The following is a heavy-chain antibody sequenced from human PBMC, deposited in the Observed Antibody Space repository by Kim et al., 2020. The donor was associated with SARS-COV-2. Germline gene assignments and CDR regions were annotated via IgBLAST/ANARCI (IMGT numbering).Heavy chain of an antibody. CDR3: ATRIFG. CDR1: GFTFSTYW. D-gene: IGHD2-15*01. J-gene: IGHJ4*02. V-gene: IGHV3-7*03. Sequence: GGSLRLSCAASGFTFSTYWMTWVRQAPGKGLEWVASIKPDGIEKYYVDSVKGRFTISRDNAKNSLYLQMTSLRADDTAVYYCATRIFGWGPGTLVTGSS. CDR2: IKPDGIEK.